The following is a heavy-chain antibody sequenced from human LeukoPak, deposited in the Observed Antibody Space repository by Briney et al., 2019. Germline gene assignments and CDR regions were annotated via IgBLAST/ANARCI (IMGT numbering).Heavy chain of an antibody. CDR3: ARDRVKRRGYSSSSGKLDY. J-gene: IGHJ4*02. D-gene: IGHD6-6*01. Sequence: PGGSLRLSCAASGFTFSDNYMSWIRQAPGKGLEWVSYISSSGSTIYYADSVKGRFTISRDNAKNSLYLQMNSLRAEDTAVYYCARDRVKRRGYSSSSGKLDYWGQGTLVTVSS. CDR1: GFTFSDNY. V-gene: IGHV3-11*04. CDR2: ISSSGSTI.